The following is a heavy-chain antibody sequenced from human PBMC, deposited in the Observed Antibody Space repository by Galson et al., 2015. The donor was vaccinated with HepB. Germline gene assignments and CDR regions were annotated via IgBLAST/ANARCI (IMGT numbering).Heavy chain of an antibody. D-gene: IGHD1-26*01. CDR1: GYTFTSYG. CDR2: TSAYNGNT. CDR3: AREDSEDGGRPDY. V-gene: IGHV1-18*01. J-gene: IGHJ4*02. Sequence: SVKVSCKASGYTFTSYGISWVRQAPGQGLEWMGWTSAYNGNTNYAQKLQGRVTMTTDTSTSTAHMELRSLRSDDTAVYYCAREDSEDGGRPDYWGQGTLVTVSS.